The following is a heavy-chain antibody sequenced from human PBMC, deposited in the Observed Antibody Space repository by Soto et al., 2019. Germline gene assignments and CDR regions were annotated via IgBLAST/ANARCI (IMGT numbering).Heavy chain of an antibody. J-gene: IGHJ4*02. CDR1: GFTFSDYY. V-gene: IGHV3-11*05. Sequence: PGGSLRLSCAASGFTFSDYYMSWIRQAPGKGLEWVSYISNSGSYTNYADSVKGRFTISRDNAKNSLYLQMNSLRAEDTAVYYCARGVYYYDSSGYLGYWGQGTLVTVSS. CDR2: ISNSGSYT. CDR3: ARGVYYYDSSGYLGY. D-gene: IGHD3-22*01.